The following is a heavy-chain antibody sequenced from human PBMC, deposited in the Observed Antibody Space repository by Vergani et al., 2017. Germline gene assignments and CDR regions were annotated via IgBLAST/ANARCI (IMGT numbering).Heavy chain of an antibody. CDR2: ISYDGTEK. J-gene: IGHJ4*02. Sequence: QVKLEESGGGVVQPGRSLRLSCAASGFSFGNYAMHWVRQAPGKGLEWGGVISYDGTEKKYADSVNGRFTISRDNSKKMMSLQMNSLRVEDTAVYYCARGGKGIIMVVPSTHLWGQGTQISVS. V-gene: IGHV3-30-3*01. CDR1: GFSFGNYA. CDR3: ARGGKGIIMVVPSTHL. D-gene: IGHD2-15*01.